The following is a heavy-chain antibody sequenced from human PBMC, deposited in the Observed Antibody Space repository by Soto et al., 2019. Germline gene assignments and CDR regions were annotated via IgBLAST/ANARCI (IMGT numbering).Heavy chain of an antibody. Sequence: GGSLRLSCAASGFPFSSYAMSWVRQAPGKGLEWVSAISGSGGSTYYADSVKGRFTISRDNSKNTLYLQMNSLRAEDTAVYYCAKDPPGIAAAGTGGFDYWGQGTLVTVSS. D-gene: IGHD6-13*01. CDR3: AKDPPGIAAAGTGGFDY. J-gene: IGHJ4*02. CDR2: ISGSGGST. CDR1: GFPFSSYA. V-gene: IGHV3-23*01.